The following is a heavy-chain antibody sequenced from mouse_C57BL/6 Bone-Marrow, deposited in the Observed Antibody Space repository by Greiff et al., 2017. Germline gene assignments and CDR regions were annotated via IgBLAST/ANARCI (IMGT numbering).Heavy chain of an antibody. J-gene: IGHJ2*01. Sequence: QVQLQQPGAELVKPGASVKLSCKASGYTFTSYWMQWVKQRPGQGLEWIGEIDPSDSYTNYNQKFKGKATLTVDTSSRTAYMQLSSRTSEDSAVYYCARNYDYDEGYYFDYWGQGTTLTVSS. CDR3: ARNYDYDEGYYFDY. CDR1: GYTFTSYW. CDR2: IDPSDSYT. V-gene: IGHV1-50*01. D-gene: IGHD2-4*01.